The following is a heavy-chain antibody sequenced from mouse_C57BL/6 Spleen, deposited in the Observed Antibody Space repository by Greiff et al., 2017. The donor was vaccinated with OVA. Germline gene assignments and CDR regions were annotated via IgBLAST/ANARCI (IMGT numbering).Heavy chain of an antibody. CDR2: IHPNSGST. V-gene: IGHV1-64*01. CDR1: GYTFTSYW. J-gene: IGHJ4*01. CDR3: ARGAYGNYDAMDY. Sequence: VQLQQPGAELVKPGASVKLSCKASGYTFTSYWMHWVKQRPGQGLEWIGMIHPNSGSTNYNEKFKSKATLTVDKSSSTAYMQLSSLTSEDSAVYYCARGAYGNYDAMDYWGQGTSVTVSS. D-gene: IGHD2-1*01.